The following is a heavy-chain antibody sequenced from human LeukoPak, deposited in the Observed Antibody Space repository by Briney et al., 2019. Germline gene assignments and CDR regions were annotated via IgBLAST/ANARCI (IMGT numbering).Heavy chain of an antibody. V-gene: IGHV3-7*01. CDR3: ARIYCSSTNCYRHFDY. Sequence: GGSLRLSCTASGFTFGTYWMTWVRQAPGKGLEWVANMKQEGSEKYYVDSVKGRFTISRDNAKNSLSLQMNSLRAEDTAVYYCARIYCSSTNCYRHFDYWGQGTLVTVSS. CDR2: MKQEGSEK. CDR1: GFTFGTYW. J-gene: IGHJ4*02. D-gene: IGHD2-2*01.